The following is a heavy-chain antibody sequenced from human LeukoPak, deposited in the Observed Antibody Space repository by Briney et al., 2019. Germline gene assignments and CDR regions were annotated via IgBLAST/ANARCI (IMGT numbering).Heavy chain of an antibody. Sequence: PSQTLSLTCTVSGGSISSGGYYWSWIRQPPGKGLEWIGYIYHSGSTYYNPSLKSRVTISVDRSKNQFSLKLSSVTAADTAVYYCAREWELLTFGHGAFDIWGQGTMVTVSS. CDR1: GGSISSGGYY. D-gene: IGHD1-26*01. V-gene: IGHV4-30-2*01. CDR3: AREWELLTFGHGAFDI. J-gene: IGHJ3*02. CDR2: IYHSGST.